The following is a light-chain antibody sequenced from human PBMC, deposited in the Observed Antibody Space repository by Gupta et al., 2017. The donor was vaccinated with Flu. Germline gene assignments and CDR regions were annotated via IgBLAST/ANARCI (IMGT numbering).Light chain of an antibody. CDR2: SAS. J-gene: IGKJ2*01. CDR1: QRVSSN. CDR3: QQYKNWTPGYT. Sequence: EIVMTPPPATPSSSPGERATTSCSTSQRVSSNFAWYQQKPDQAPRLLIHSASTRATGIPARFSGSGCGTEFTLTISSRRSEDFAVYDCQQYKNWTPGYTFGQGTKLEIK. V-gene: IGKV3-15*01.